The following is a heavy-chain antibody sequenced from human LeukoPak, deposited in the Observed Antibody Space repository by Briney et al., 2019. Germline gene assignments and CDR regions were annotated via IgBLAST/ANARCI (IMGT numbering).Heavy chain of an antibody. CDR1: GGTFSSYA. Sequence: SVKVSCKASGGTFSSYAISWVRRAPGQGLEWMGGIIPIFGTANYAQKFQGRVTITTDESTSTAYMELSSLRSEDTAVYYCARAKGRWTNYYDSSGGYYYYYMDVWGKGTTVTVSS. CDR3: ARAKGRWTNYYDSSGGYYYYYMDV. J-gene: IGHJ6*03. V-gene: IGHV1-69*05. CDR2: IIPIFGTA. D-gene: IGHD3-22*01.